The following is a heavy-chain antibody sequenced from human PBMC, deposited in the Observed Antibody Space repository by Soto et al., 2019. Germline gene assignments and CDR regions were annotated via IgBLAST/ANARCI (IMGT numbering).Heavy chain of an antibody. CDR2: IYTSGST. V-gene: IGHV4-4*07. Sequence: PXETLSLTSTVSGRSISSYYWSWIRQPAGKGLEWIGRIYTSGSTNYNPSLKSRVTMSVDTSKNQFSLKLSSVTAADTAVYYCARFSSLAFNYYYGMDVWGQGTTVTVSS. J-gene: IGHJ6*02. CDR1: GRSISSYY. D-gene: IGHD3-16*01. CDR3: ARFSSLAFNYYYGMDV.